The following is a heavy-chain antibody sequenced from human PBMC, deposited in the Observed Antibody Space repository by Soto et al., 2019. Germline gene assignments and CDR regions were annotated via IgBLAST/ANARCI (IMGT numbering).Heavy chain of an antibody. D-gene: IGHD3-10*01. Sequence: EVQLLESGGGLVQPGGSLRLSCTASGFTFSGYAMSWVRQAPGKGLEWVSIIGGGGSTTYLADSVKGRFTISRDNSKNTLYLQMNSQRVEDTAVYYCAKWRGLWFGELKGFDYWGQGTLVTVSS. CDR2: IGGGGSTT. V-gene: IGHV3-23*01. CDR1: GFTFSGYA. CDR3: AKWRGLWFGELKGFDY. J-gene: IGHJ4*02.